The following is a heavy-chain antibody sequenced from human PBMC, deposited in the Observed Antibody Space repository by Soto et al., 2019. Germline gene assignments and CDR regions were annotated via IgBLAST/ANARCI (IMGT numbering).Heavy chain of an antibody. CDR1: GFTFSSYA. J-gene: IGHJ4*02. CDR2: ISGSGGST. V-gene: IGHV3-23*01. D-gene: IGHD3-3*01. Sequence: GGSLRLSCAASGFTFSSYAMSWVRQAPGKGLEWVSAISGSGGSTYYADSVKGRFTISRDNSKNTLYLQMNSLRAEDTAVYYCAKVYHDFWSGYYPHTPFDYWGQGTLVPVSS. CDR3: AKVYHDFWSGYYPHTPFDY.